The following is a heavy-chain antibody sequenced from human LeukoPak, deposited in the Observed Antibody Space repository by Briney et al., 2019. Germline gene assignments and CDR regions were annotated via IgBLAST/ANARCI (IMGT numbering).Heavy chain of an antibody. CDR3: AVLTAYYDSSGKF. J-gene: IGHJ4*02. Sequence: GASVKVSCRPSGYTFTDYYMHFVRRAAGQGLEGMGWINVNSGGTNYAQKFQGRVTMTRDTSISTAYRELSRLTFDDTAVYYCAVLTAYYDSSGKFWGQGTLVTVSS. V-gene: IGHV1-2*02. CDR2: INVNSGGT. D-gene: IGHD3-22*01. CDR1: GYTFTDYY.